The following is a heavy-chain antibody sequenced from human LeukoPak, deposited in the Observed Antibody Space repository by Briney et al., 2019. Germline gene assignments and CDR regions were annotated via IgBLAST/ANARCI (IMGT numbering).Heavy chain of an antibody. Sequence: GGSLRLSCAASGFTFSTYHMHWVRQAPGKGLDWVSDTSSSSTTIYYADSVKGRFTVSRDNAKNSLYLRMNSLRDEDTAVYYCARGDSSGYHELDVWGQGTTVTVSS. D-gene: IGHD3-22*01. CDR1: GFTFSTYH. J-gene: IGHJ6*02. V-gene: IGHV3-48*02. CDR3: ARGDSSGYHELDV. CDR2: TSSSSTTI.